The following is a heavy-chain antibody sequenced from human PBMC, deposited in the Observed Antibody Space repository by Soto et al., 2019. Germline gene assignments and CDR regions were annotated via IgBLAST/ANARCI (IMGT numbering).Heavy chain of an antibody. D-gene: IGHD5-12*01. Sequence: QVQLQESGPGLVKPSQTLSLTCTVSGGSISSGGYYWSWIRQHPGKGLEWIGYIYYSGSTYYNPSLKSRVTISVDTSKNQFSLKLSSVTAADTAVYYCARGYSGYDFLAVNYYYYYMDVWDKGTTVTVSS. CDR2: IYYSGST. J-gene: IGHJ6*03. V-gene: IGHV4-31*03. CDR3: ARGYSGYDFLAVNYYYYYMDV. CDR1: GGSISSGGYY.